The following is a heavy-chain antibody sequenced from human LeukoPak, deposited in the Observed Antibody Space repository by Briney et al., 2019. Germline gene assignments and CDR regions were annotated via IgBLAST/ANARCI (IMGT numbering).Heavy chain of an antibody. D-gene: IGHD3-10*01. V-gene: IGHV4-59*01. CDR2: IYYSGST. J-gene: IGHJ4*02. CDR3: ARSGSGTHFDY. Sequence: SETLSLTCTASGGSISSYYWSWIRQPPGKGLEWIGYIYYSGSTNYNPSLKSRVTISVDTSKNQFSLKLSSVTAADTAVYYCARSGSGTHFDYWGQGTLVTVSS. CDR1: GGSISSYY.